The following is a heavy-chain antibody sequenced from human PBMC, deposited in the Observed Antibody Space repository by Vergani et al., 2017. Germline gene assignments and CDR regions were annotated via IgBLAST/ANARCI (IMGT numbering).Heavy chain of an antibody. CDR3: ATPQRVTTGGMEF. J-gene: IGHJ6*02. V-gene: IGHV1-69-2*01. CDR2: VDPQDGET. CDR1: GYTFTDHY. D-gene: IGHD4-17*01. Sequence: EVQLVQSGAEVKKPGATMKISCKVSGYTFTDHYMHWVKQAPGKGLEWMGLVDPQDGETIYAEKFKGRVTIAADTSTDTAHLELSSLRSEDTAVYYCATPQRVTTGGMEFWGQGTTVIVSS.